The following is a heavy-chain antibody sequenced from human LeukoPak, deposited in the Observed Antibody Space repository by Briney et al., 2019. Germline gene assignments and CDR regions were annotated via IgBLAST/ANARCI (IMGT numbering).Heavy chain of an antibody. Sequence: GGSLRLSCAASGFTFSSYAMHWVRQAPGEGLEWVAVISYDGSNKYYADSVKGRFTISRDNSKNTLYLQMNSLRAEDTAVYYCASSYYYDSSGYLLGGFDYWGQGTLVTVSS. CDR2: ISYDGSNK. CDR3: ASSYYYDSSGYLLGGFDY. CDR1: GFTFSSYA. V-gene: IGHV3-30*04. D-gene: IGHD3-22*01. J-gene: IGHJ4*02.